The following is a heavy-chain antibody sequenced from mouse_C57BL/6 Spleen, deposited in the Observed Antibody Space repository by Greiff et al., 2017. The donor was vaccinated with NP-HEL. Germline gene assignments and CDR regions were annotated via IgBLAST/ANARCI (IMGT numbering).Heavy chain of an antibody. CDR2: IYPGDGDT. V-gene: IGHV1-82*01. Sequence: QVQLQQSGPELVKPGASVKISCKASGYAFSSSWMNWVKQRPGKGLEWIGRIYPGDGDTNYNGKFKGKATLTAYKSSSTAYMQLSSLTSEDSAVYFCARSTTVVEGAMDYWGQGTSVTVSS. D-gene: IGHD1-1*01. CDR1: GYAFSSSW. CDR3: ARSTTVVEGAMDY. J-gene: IGHJ4*01.